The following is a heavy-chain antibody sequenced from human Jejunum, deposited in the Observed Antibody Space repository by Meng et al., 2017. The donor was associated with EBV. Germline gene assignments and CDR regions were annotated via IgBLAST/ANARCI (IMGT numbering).Heavy chain of an antibody. CDR3: TTDLGLYASH. Sequence: EVQLVESGGGWVKPGGSLRRSCAASGITFSNAWMSWVRQAPGKGLEWVGRIKSKTDGGTADYAAPVKGRFTISRDDSKNTLYLQMNSLKTEDTAVYYCTTDLGLYASHWGQGPLGTVVS. CDR2: IKSKTDGGTA. D-gene: IGHD2-2*02. V-gene: IGHV3-15*01. J-gene: IGHJ4*02. CDR1: GITFSNAW.